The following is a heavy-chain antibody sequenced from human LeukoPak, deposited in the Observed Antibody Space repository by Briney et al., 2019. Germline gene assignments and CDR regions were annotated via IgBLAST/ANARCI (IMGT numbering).Heavy chain of an antibody. Sequence: SETLSLTCTVSGGSISSGSYYWSWIRQPPGKGLEWIGRIFTSGIISGNTNYNPSLASRVTMSVDASKNQFSLKLTSVTAADTAIYYCARDRYYYDTSGYYSAFETWGQGTMVTVSS. CDR3: ARDRYYYDTSGYYSAFET. J-gene: IGHJ3*02. CDR2: IFTSGIISGNT. V-gene: IGHV4-61*02. D-gene: IGHD3-22*01. CDR1: GGSISSGSYY.